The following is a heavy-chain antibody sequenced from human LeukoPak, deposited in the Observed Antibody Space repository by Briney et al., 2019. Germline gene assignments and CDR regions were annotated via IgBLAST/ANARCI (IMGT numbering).Heavy chain of an antibody. D-gene: IGHD2-21*02. V-gene: IGHV1-2*04. CDR3: ARGYCGGDCGGYYFDY. CDR2: INPNSGGT. CDR1: GYTFTGYY. Sequence: GASVKVSCKASGYTFTGYYMHWVRQAPGQGLEWMGWINPNSGGTNYAQKFQGWVTMTRDTSISTAYMELSRLRSDDTAVYYCARGYCGGDCGGYYFDYWGQGTLVTVSS. J-gene: IGHJ4*02.